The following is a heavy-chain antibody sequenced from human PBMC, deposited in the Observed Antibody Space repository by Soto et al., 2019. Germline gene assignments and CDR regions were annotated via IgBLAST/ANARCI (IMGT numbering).Heavy chain of an antibody. CDR1: GFTFGNFA. D-gene: IGHD1-7*01. Sequence: PGGSLRLSCATSGFTFGNFAMSWVRQAPGRGLEWVSGMSSASSTTYYGDSVKGRFTISRDTSKNTLYLQMNSLRAEDTAVYYCAKNKERELPRIIDYWGQGTLVTVSS. CDR3: AKNKERELPRIIDY. V-gene: IGHV3-23*01. CDR2: MSSASSTT. J-gene: IGHJ4*02.